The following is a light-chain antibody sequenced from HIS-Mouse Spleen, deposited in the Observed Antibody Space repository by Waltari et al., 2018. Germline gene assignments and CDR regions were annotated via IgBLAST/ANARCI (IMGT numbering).Light chain of an antibody. J-gene: IGKJ2*01. V-gene: IGKV3-20*01. CDR2: GGS. CDR3: QQYGSSPPYT. CDR1: QRVSSSY. Sequence: EIVLTPSPGTLSLSPGGRATLSCRASQRVSSSYLAWYQQKPGQAPRLLIYGGSSRATGIPYRFSSSGSGTDFTLTISRLEPEDFAVYYCQQYGSSPPYTFGQGTKLEIK.